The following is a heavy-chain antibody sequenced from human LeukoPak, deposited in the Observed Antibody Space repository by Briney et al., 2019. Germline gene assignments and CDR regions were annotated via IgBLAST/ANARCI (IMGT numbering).Heavy chain of an antibody. CDR3: ASLGYSIKPYYMDV. Sequence: SETLSLTCTVSGGSLSSYYWSWIRQPPGKGLEWIGYIYYSGSTNYNPSLKSRVTISVDTTKNQFSPKLSSVTAADTAVYYCASLGYSIKPYYMDVWGKGTTVTVSS. CDR1: GGSLSSYY. D-gene: IGHD6-13*01. CDR2: IYYSGST. V-gene: IGHV4-59*01. J-gene: IGHJ6*03.